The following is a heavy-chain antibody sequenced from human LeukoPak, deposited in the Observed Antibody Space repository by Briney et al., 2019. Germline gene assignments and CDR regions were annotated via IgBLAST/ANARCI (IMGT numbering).Heavy chain of an antibody. D-gene: IGHD3-22*01. CDR3: ARDGRYYYDSSGYLGNYYYYMDV. V-gene: IGHV4-61*02. Sequence: PSETLSLTCAVSGGSISSGSYYWSWIRQPAGKGLEWIGRIYTSGSTNYNPSLKSRVTISVDTSKNQFSLKLSSVTAADTAVYYCARDGRYYYDSSGYLGNYYYYMDVWGKGTTVTISS. CDR1: GGSISSGSYY. J-gene: IGHJ6*03. CDR2: IYTSGST.